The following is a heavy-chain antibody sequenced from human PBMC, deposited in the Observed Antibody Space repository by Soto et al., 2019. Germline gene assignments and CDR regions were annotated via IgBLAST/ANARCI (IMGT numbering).Heavy chain of an antibody. CDR1: GFTFSSYS. D-gene: IGHD6-19*01. CDR3: ARDKGIAVAFDY. V-gene: IGHV3-21*01. Sequence: PGGSLRLSCAASGFTFSSYSMNWVRQAPGKGLEWVSSISSSSSYIYYADSVKGRFTISRDNAKNSLYLQMNSLRAEDTAVYYCARDKGIAVAFDYWGQGTLVTVSS. J-gene: IGHJ4*02. CDR2: ISSSSSYI.